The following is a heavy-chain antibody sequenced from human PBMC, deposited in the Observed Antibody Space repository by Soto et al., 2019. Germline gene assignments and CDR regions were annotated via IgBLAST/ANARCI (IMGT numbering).Heavy chain of an antibody. Sequence: QVQLVQSGAEVKKPGASVKVSCKASGYTFTSYGISWVRQAPGQGLEWMGWISAYNGNTNYAQKLQGRVTMNTDTSTNTAYMELGSLRSDDTAVYYCARDGLRSPWVQISSGWYVLEVDAFDSWCQGTMVTVSS. D-gene: IGHD6-19*01. J-gene: IGHJ3*02. V-gene: IGHV1-18*01. CDR3: ARDGLRSPWVQISSGWYVLEVDAFDS. CDR2: ISAYNGNT. CDR1: GYTFTSYG.